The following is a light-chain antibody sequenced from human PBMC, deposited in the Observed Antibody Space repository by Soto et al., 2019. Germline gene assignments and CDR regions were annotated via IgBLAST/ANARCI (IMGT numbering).Light chain of an antibody. J-gene: IGLJ1*01. CDR3: SPYTSSSTYV. CDR2: DVS. CDR1: SSDVGGYNY. Sequence: QSVLTQPDSVSGSPGQSITISCTGTSSDVGGYNYVSWYQQHPGKAPKLMIYDVSNRPSGVSNRFSGSKSGNTASLTISGLQAEDESDYYCSPYTSSSTYVFGTGTKVTVL. V-gene: IGLV2-14*01.